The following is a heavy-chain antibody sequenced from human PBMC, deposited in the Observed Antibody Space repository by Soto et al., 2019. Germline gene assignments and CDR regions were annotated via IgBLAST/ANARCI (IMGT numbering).Heavy chain of an antibody. V-gene: IGHV4-59*01. D-gene: IGHD6-25*01. CDR3: ARDQLSSGLYVWFDP. CDR2: IYYDGST. Sequence: HVQLQESGPGLVKPSETLSLTCTVSGGSISTYYWSWIRQPPGKGLEWIGYIYYDGSTSYNPSLRSRVTISVDTSNNHFSLILSPVTSADTAVYYCARDQLSSGLYVWFDPLGQGTLVTVSS. J-gene: IGHJ5*02. CDR1: GGSISTYY.